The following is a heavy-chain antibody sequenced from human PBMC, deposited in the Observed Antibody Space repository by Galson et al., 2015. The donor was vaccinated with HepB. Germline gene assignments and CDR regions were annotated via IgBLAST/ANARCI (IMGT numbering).Heavy chain of an antibody. V-gene: IGHV3-30*04. CDR3: VKGGGYSAIRGRGGFDS. CDR1: GFTFNSYA. D-gene: IGHD5-12*01. J-gene: IGHJ4*02. Sequence: SLRLSCAASGFTFNSYAMHWVRRAPGKGLQWVAVITYDGTDKFYARSVKGRFTISRDNSGNTLFLHMNSLRPEDTALYYCVKGGGYSAIRGRGGFDSWGQGALVTVSS. CDR2: ITYDGTDK.